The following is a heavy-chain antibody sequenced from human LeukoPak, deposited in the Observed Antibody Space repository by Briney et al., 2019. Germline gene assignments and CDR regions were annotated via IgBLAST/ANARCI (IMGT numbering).Heavy chain of an antibody. D-gene: IGHD3-3*01. V-gene: IGHV4-59*02. CDR3: ARHEYDFWSGYHFDY. Sequence: SETLSLTCTVSGGSVSSYYWSWIRQPPGKGLEWIGYIYYSGSTNYNPSLKSRVTISVDTSKNQFSLKLSSVTAADTAVYYCARHEYDFWSGYHFDYWGQGTLVTVSS. J-gene: IGHJ4*02. CDR1: GGSVSSYY. CDR2: IYYSGST.